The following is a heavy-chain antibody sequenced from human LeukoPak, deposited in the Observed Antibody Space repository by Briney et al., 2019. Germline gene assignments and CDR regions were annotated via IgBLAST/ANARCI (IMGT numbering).Heavy chain of an antibody. Sequence: PGGSLRLSCAASGFIISSYAMSWVRQAPGKGLEWVSTITGSGGSTYYADSVQGRFTISRDNSKNTLYLQMNSLRAADTAVYYCMSVGPYSDGLYWGQGTLVTVSS. J-gene: IGHJ4*02. V-gene: IGHV3-23*01. D-gene: IGHD3-10*01. CDR2: ITGSGGST. CDR1: GFIISSYA. CDR3: MSVGPYSDGLY.